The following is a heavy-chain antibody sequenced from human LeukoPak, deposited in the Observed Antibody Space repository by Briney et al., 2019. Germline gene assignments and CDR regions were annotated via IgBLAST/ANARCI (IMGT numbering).Heavy chain of an antibody. J-gene: IGHJ5*02. V-gene: IGHV4-34*01. CDR3: ARGCRDLLEWLHNWFDP. D-gene: IGHD3-3*01. CDR1: GGSFSGYY. CDR2: INHSGST. Sequence: PSETLSLTCAVYGGSFSGYYWSWIRQPPGKGLEWIGEINHSGSTNYNPSLKSRVTISVDTSKNQFSLKLSSVTAADTAVYYWARGCRDLLEWLHNWFDPWGQGTLVTVSS.